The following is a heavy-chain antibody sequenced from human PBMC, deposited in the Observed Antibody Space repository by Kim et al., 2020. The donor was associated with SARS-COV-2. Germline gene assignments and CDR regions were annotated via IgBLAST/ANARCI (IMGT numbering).Heavy chain of an antibody. CDR3: ARDWTPTGVTPALGYGMDV. V-gene: IGHV3-33*08. J-gene: IGHJ6*02. CDR2: IWYDGSNK. D-gene: IGHD2-21*02. Sequence: GGSLRLSCAASGFTFSSYGMHWVRQAPGKGLEWVAVIWYDGSNKYYADSVKGRFTVSRDNSKNTLYLQMNSLRAEDTAVYYCARDWTPTGVTPALGYGMDVWGQGTTVTVSS. CDR1: GFTFSSYG.